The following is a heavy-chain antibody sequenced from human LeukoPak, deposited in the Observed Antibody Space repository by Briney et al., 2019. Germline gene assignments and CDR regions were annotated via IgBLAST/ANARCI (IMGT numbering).Heavy chain of an antibody. D-gene: IGHD3-10*01. CDR1: GFTFSNYA. CDR2: ISYDGSNK. CDR3: ARVPHYYYGSGSPTGVDY. Sequence: GGSLRLSCAASGFTFSNYAMHWVRQAPGKGLEWVAVISYDGSNKYYADSVKGRFTISRDNSKNTLYVQMNSLRAEDTAVYYCARVPHYYYGSGSPTGVDYWGQGTLVTVSS. J-gene: IGHJ4*02. V-gene: IGHV3-30*04.